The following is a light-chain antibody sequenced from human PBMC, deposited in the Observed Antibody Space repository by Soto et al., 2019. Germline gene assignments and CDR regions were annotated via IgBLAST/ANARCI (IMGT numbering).Light chain of an antibody. Sequence: DIQMTQSPSTLSASVGDRVTITCRASQTISSWLAWYQQKPGRAPKVLIYDASSLKSGVPSRFSGSGSGTEFTLTISSLQPDDSASYYCQEYSSYSRTFGQGTKVEIK. CDR3: QEYSSYSRT. CDR2: DAS. CDR1: QTISSW. J-gene: IGKJ1*01. V-gene: IGKV1-5*01.